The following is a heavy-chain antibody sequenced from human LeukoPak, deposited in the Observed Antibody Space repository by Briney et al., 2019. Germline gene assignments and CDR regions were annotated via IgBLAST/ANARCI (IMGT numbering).Heavy chain of an antibody. Sequence: SGTLSLTCTVSGGSISSSSYYWGWIRQPPGKGLEWIGSIYYSGSTYYNPSLKSRVTVSVDTSKNQFSLKLSSVTAADTAVYYCARDIFNQLGLIDYWGQGTLVTVSS. CDR1: GGSISSSSYY. CDR3: ARDIFNQLGLIDY. CDR2: IYYSGST. J-gene: IGHJ4*02. V-gene: IGHV4-39*07. D-gene: IGHD6-13*01.